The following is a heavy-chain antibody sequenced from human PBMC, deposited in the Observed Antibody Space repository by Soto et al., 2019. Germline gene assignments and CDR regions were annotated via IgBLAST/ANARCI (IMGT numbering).Heavy chain of an antibody. V-gene: IGHV3-11*05. CDR2: ISTSTTYT. CDR3: ARDRGAYCSGGKCDSGAFFDY. Sequence: QVQLVESGGGLVKPGGSLRLSCAASGFSFTDFYMNWIRQVPGKGLEWVALISTSTTYTKYADSVKGRFTISRDNAKNSLYLKRSSLRAEDTAVYYCARDRGAYCSGGKCDSGAFFDYWGRGTLVNVSS. J-gene: IGHJ4*02. CDR1: GFSFTDFY. D-gene: IGHD2-15*01.